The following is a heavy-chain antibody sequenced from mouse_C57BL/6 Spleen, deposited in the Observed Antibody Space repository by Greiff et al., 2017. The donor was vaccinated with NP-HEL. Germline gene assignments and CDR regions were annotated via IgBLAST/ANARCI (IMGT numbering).Heavy chain of an antibody. J-gene: IGHJ2*01. CDR1: GYSFTDYN. CDR3: ARWYGKGPYYFDY. V-gene: IGHV1-39*01. Sequence: EVQLQQSGPELVKPGASVKLSCKASGYSFTDYNMNWVKQSNGKSLEWIGVINPNYGTTRYNQKFKGKATLTVDQSSSTAYMQLNSLTSEDAAVYYCARWYGKGPYYFDYWGQGTTLTVSS. D-gene: IGHD2-10*02. CDR2: INPNYGTT.